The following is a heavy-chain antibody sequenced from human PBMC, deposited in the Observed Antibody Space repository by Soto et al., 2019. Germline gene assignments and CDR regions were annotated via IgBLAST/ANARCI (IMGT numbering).Heavy chain of an antibody. CDR2: IKEDGSEK. CDR3: ARASSSTSGAIDY. V-gene: IGHV3-7*04. CDR1: AFTFRNYW. D-gene: IGHD2-2*01. J-gene: IGHJ4*02. Sequence: EVQLVESGGGLVQPGGSLRLSCAASAFTFRNYWMSWVRQAPGKGLECVAKIKEDGSEKYYVESVKGRFTISRDNSKNSMYLKMDSLTVDDTAMYYCARASSSTSGAIDYWGQGTLVTVSS.